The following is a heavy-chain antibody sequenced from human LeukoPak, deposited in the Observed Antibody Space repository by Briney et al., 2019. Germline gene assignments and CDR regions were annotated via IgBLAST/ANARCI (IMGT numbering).Heavy chain of an antibody. Sequence: GGSLSLSCAASGFTFSSYGMHWVRQAPGKGLEWVAFIRYDGSNKYYADSVKGRFTISRDNSKNTLYLQMNSLRAEDTAVYYCAKMDTAMVTGYYYYYMDVWGKGTTVTVSS. V-gene: IGHV3-30*02. CDR1: GFTFSSYG. J-gene: IGHJ6*03. CDR2: IRYDGSNK. D-gene: IGHD5-18*01. CDR3: AKMDTAMVTGYYYYYMDV.